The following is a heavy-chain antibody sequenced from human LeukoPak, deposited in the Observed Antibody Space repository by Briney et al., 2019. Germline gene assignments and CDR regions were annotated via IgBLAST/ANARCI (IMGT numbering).Heavy chain of an antibody. D-gene: IGHD6-19*01. CDR1: GGSFSGYY. CDR2: IHHSGST. V-gene: IGHV4-34*01. CDR3: ARGGGSGWYIDY. J-gene: IGHJ4*02. Sequence: PSETLSLTCAVYGGSFSGYYWSWIRQPPGKGLEWIGEIHHSGSTNYNPSLKSRVTMSVDTSKNQFSLKLSSVTAADTALYYCARGGGSGWYIDYWGQGTLVAVSS.